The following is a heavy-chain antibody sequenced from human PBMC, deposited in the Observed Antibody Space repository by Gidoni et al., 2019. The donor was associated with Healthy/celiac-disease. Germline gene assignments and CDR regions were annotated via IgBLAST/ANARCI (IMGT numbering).Heavy chain of an antibody. Sequence: QVQLVQSGAEVKKPGASVKVCCKASGYTFTSYAMHWVRQAPGQRLEWMGWINAGNGNTKYSQKFQGRVTITRDTSASTAYMELSSLRSEDTAVYYCARDHGDGPSGSGSILDYWGQGTLVTVSS. D-gene: IGHD3-10*01. CDR1: GYTFTSYA. J-gene: IGHJ4*02. CDR3: ARDHGDGPSGSGSILDY. CDR2: INAGNGNT. V-gene: IGHV1-3*01.